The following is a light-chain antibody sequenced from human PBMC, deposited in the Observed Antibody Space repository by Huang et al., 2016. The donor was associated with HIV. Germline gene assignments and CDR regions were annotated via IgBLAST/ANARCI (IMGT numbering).Light chain of an antibody. CDR3: QQYNNWPPLLT. CDR2: RAS. CDR1: QSINNN. V-gene: IGKV3-15*01. Sequence: EIVLTHSPATLSLSPGERAALSYRATQSINNNLSWYQQKPGQSPTLPIYRASTRANGIPARFRGSGSVTEFTRTISSLQSEDVAVYYCQQYNNWPPLLTFGGGTKVEIK. J-gene: IGKJ4*01.